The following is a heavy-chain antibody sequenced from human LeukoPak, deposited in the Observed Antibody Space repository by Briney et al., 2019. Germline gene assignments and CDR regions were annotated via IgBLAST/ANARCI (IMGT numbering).Heavy chain of an antibody. J-gene: IGHJ4*02. CDR1: GFTFSSYA. V-gene: IGHV3-30-3*01. D-gene: IGHD3-10*01. CDR2: ISYDGSNK. CDR3: AGDRDHSGFYYFDY. Sequence: PGGSLRLSCAASGFTFSSYAMHWVRQAPGKGLEWVAVISYDGSNKYYADSVKGRFTISRDNSKNTLYLQMNSLRAEDTAVYYCAGDRDHSGFYYFDYWGQGTLVTVSS.